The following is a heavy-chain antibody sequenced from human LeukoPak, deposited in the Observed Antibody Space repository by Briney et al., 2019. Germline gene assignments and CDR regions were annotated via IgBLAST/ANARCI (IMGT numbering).Heavy chain of an antibody. Sequence: SDTLSLTCTVSGGSISSSIYYGGWIRQPPGKGLEWIGDIYYSGSTNYNPSLKSRVTVSVDTSRNQFSLKLSSVTAADTAVYYCARHVPSGLRIVVVTSDWYFDLWGRGTLVTVSS. CDR1: GGSISSSIYY. D-gene: IGHD2-21*02. CDR3: ARHVPSGLRIVVVTSDWYFDL. J-gene: IGHJ2*01. V-gene: IGHV4-39*01. CDR2: IYYSGST.